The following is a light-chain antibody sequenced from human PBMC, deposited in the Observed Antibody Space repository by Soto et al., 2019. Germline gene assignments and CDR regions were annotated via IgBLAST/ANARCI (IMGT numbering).Light chain of an antibody. V-gene: IGLV2-14*01. Sequence: QSALTQPASVSGSLGRSITISCTGTSNDVGAYDYVSWYQQHPGKAPKLMIYEVSNRPSGVPNRFSGSKSGNTASLTISGLRSDDEADYYCSSYTSSTTLEFGGGTKVTVL. J-gene: IGLJ2*01. CDR3: SSYTSSTTLE. CDR2: EVS. CDR1: SNDVGAYDY.